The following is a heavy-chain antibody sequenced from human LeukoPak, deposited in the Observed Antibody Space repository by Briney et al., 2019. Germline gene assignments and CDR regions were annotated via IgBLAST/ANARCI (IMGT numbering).Heavy chain of an antibody. J-gene: IGHJ4*02. CDR1: DGSITNYD. CDR2: VHYSGTA. Sequence: SETLSLTCTVSDGSITNYDWSWVRQPPGKGLEFIGHVHYSGTANYNPSLRSRVTISIDTSKKHFFLKLKSVTAADTAVYYCARSTDSSGWSRGPFDYWGQGTLVTVSS. V-gene: IGHV4-59*01. D-gene: IGHD6-19*01. CDR3: ARSTDSSGWSRGPFDY.